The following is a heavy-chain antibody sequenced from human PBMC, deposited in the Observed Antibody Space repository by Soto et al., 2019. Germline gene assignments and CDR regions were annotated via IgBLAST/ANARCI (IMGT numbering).Heavy chain of an antibody. Sequence: PGGSLRLSCETSGFSFSSYWMSWVRQAPGKGLEWLGNVKQDGSKTYYVDSVKGRFVISRDNTKNSVFLQMNSLRVEDTAVYYCAKTITTYSGDSRGRGALVDYWGQGTLVTVSS. CDR2: VKQDGSKT. CDR3: AKTITTYSGDSRGRGALVDY. D-gene: IGHD3-22*01. V-gene: IGHV3-7*01. J-gene: IGHJ4*02. CDR1: GFSFSSYW.